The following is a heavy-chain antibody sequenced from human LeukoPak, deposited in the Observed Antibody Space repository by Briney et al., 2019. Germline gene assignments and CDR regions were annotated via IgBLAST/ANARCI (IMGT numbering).Heavy chain of an antibody. J-gene: IGHJ3*02. CDR1: GGSISSYY. CDR3: ARDGGGSYDFWSGYIRGRAFDI. Sequence: SETLSLTCTVSGGSISSYYWSWIRQPAGKGLEWIWRIYTSGSTNYNPSLKSRVTMSVDTSKNQFSLKLSSVTAADTAVYYCARDGGGSYDFWSGYIRGRAFDIWGQGTMVTVSS. CDR2: IYTSGST. V-gene: IGHV4-4*07. D-gene: IGHD3-3*01.